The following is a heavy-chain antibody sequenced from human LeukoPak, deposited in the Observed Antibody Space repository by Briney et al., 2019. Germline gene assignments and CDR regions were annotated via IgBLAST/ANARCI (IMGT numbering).Heavy chain of an antibody. CDR1: GGSISSYY. D-gene: IGHD2/OR15-2a*01. V-gene: IGHV4-59*08. J-gene: IGHJ4*02. Sequence: SETLSLTCTVSGGSISSYYWSWIRQPPGKGLEWIGYIYYSGSTNYNPSLKSRVTISADTSKNQFSLKLSSVTAADTALYYCARGLWALYYFDYWGQGTQVTVSS. CDR2: IYYSGST. CDR3: ARGLWALYYFDY.